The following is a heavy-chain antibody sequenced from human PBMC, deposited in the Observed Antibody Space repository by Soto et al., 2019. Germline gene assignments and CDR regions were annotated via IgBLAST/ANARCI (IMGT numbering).Heavy chain of an antibody. CDR2: INPNSGGT. D-gene: IGHD5-12*01. J-gene: IGHJ6*02. CDR1: GYTFTGYY. V-gene: IGHV1-2*04. CDR3: ARDGSGYDQGYYYGMDV. Sequence: ASVKVSCKASGYTFTGYYMHWVRQAPGQGLEWMGWINPNSGGTNYAQKFQGWVTMTRDTSISTAYMELSRLRSDDTAVYYCARDGSGYDQGYYYGMDVWGQGTTVTAP.